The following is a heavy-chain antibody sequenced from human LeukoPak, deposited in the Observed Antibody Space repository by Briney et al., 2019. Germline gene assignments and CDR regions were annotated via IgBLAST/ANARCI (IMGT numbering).Heavy chain of an antibody. V-gene: IGHV4-38-2*02. Sequence: PSETLSLTCIVSGYSISSDYYWGWIRQPPGKGLEWIGNIHHSGSTYYNPSLKSRITISVDTSKNQLSLKLSSVTAADTAVYYCARVAAGIGFFQHWGQGTLVTVSS. CDR3: ARVAAGIGFFQH. J-gene: IGHJ1*01. CDR2: IHHSGST. CDR1: GYSISSDYY. D-gene: IGHD6-13*01.